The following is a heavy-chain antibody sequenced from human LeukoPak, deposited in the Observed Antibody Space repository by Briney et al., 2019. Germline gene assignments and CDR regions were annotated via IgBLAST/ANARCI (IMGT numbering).Heavy chain of an antibody. CDR1: GYTFTSYY. Sequence: GASVKVSCKASGYTFTSYYMHWVRQAPGQGLEWMGIINPSGGSTSYAQKFQGRVTITAVESMRTAYMELSSLRSEDTGVYYCARGWLAETTVVTPYNYWGQGTLVTVSS. CDR3: ARGWLAETTVVTPYNY. V-gene: IGHV1-46*01. D-gene: IGHD4-23*01. CDR2: INPSGGST. J-gene: IGHJ4*02.